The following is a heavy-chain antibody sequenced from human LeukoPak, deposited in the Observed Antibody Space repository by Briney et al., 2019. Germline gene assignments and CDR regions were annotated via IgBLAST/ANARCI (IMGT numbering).Heavy chain of an antibody. J-gene: IGHJ4*02. D-gene: IGHD6-19*01. CDR1: GYTFTSYG. CDR2: ISAYNGNT. CDR3: ARDSDWQIDY. Sequence: ASVKVSCKASGYTFTSYGISWVRQAPGQGLEWMGWISAYNGNTNYAQKFQGRVTVTPDTSTNTVYMELGSLTSDDTAVYYCARDSDWQIDYWGQGTLVTVSS. V-gene: IGHV1-18*01.